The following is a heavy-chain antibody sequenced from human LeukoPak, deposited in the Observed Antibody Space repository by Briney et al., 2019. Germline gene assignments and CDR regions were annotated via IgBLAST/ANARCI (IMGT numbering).Heavy chain of an antibody. Sequence: PSETLSLTCTVSGGSISSSSYYWGWIRQPPGKGLEWIGSIYYSGSTYYNPSLKSRVTISVDTSKNQFSLKLSSVTAADTAVYYCAGAPGSLTFDYWGQGTLVTVSS. V-gene: IGHV4-39*01. CDR3: AGAPGSLTFDY. J-gene: IGHJ4*02. CDR2: IYYSGST. CDR1: GGSISSSSYY. D-gene: IGHD1-26*01.